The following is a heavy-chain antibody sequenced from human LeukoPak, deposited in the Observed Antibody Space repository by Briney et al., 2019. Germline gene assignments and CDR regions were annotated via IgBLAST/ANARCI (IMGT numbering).Heavy chain of an antibody. Sequence: GESLKISCKGSGYSFVSYWIGWVRQMPGKGLEWMGIIYPGDSDTRYSPSFQGQVTFSVDTSIRTAYLQWSSLKASDTAMYYCARPIDYGYYSWGYWGQGTLVSVSS. J-gene: IGHJ4*02. V-gene: IGHV5-51*01. CDR1: GYSFVSYW. D-gene: IGHD4-17*01. CDR2: IYPGDSDT. CDR3: ARPIDYGYYSWGY.